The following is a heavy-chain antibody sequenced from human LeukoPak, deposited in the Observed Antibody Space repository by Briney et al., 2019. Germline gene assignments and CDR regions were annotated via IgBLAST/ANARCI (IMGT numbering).Heavy chain of an antibody. V-gene: IGHV3-72*01. CDR3: TRSCTGTRLYYFDY. CDR1: GFTFSDYY. Sequence: PGGSLRLSCTASGFTFSDYYMDWVRQAPGKGLESVGRTRKKANSHTTEYAASVKGRFTISRDDSKNLLYLQMNSLTTDDTAVYYCTRSCTGTRLYYFDYWGQGTLVTVSS. J-gene: IGHJ4*02. CDR2: TRKKANSHTT. D-gene: IGHD1/OR15-1a*01.